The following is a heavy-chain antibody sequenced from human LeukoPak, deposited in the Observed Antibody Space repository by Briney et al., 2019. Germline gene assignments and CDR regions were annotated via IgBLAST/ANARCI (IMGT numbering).Heavy chain of an antibody. V-gene: IGHV3-30*02. CDR3: AKGSTYSSSWRYYFDY. Sequence: GGSLRLSCVASGFTFRTYGMHWVRQAPCKGLEWVAFIRFDGNTEKYADSVEGRFTVSRDNAQNTLYLQMNSLRAEDMALYYCAKGSTYSSSWRYYFDYWGQGTLVTVSS. CDR2: IRFDGNTE. J-gene: IGHJ4*02. D-gene: IGHD6-13*01. CDR1: GFTFRTYG.